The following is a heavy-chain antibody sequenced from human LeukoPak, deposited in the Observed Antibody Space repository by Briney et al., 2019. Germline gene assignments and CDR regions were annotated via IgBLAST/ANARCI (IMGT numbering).Heavy chain of an antibody. D-gene: IGHD2-15*01. Sequence: TGGSLRRSCAASGFSFSSYTMHWVRQAPGKGLEWVAVISYDGSNKYYADSVKGRFTISRDNSKNTLYLQMNSLSAEDTAVYYCARNFGRYCSGGICYIPDQWGQGTLVTVSS. J-gene: IGHJ4*02. CDR2: ISYDGSNK. CDR1: GFSFSSYT. V-gene: IGHV3-30-3*01. CDR3: ARNFGRYCSGGICYIPDQ.